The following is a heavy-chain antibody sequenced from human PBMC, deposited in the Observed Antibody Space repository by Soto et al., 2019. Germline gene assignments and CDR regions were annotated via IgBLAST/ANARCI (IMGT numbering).Heavy chain of an antibody. D-gene: IGHD7-27*01. Sequence: VQLLESGGVLVQPGGSLRLYCVASGFILNNYAMSWVRQAPGKGLEWVSTIGGTDGDSDGVPWYEDSVKGRFTISRDSSANTLFLHMDNLSAEDSALYYCVKRGRNWGAFDFWGQGTTFVVSS. V-gene: IGHV3-23*01. J-gene: IGHJ3*01. CDR2: IGGTDGDSDGVP. CDR1: GFILNNYA. CDR3: VKRGRNWGAFDF.